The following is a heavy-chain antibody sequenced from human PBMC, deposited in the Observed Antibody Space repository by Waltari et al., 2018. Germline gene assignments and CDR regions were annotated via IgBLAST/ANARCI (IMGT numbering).Heavy chain of an antibody. CDR3: ARGEFWSGYRGYYFDY. CDR1: GFTFSRYW. Sequence: EVQLVESGGGLVQPGGSLRLSCAASGFTFSRYWMSWVRQAPGKGLEWVANIKQDGSEKYYVDSVKGRFTISRDNAKNSLYLQMNSLRAEDTAVYYCARGEFWSGYRGYYFDYWGQGTLVTVSS. CDR2: IKQDGSEK. V-gene: IGHV3-7*01. J-gene: IGHJ4*02. D-gene: IGHD3-3*01.